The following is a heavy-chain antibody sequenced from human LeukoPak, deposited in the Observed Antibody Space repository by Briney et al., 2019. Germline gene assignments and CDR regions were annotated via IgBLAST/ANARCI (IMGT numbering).Heavy chain of an antibody. Sequence: SETLPLTCAVYGGSFSAFFWRWLRRPPGEGLERFGEINHSGSSNSNSSLKSRITLLVDTSKNQLSLRLISVYITVREAEIQIPIKNFFDPWGQGTLVTVPS. CDR2: INHSGSS. D-gene: IGHD1-20*01. J-gene: IGHJ5*02. CDR1: GGSFSAFF. V-gene: IGHV4-34*01. CDR3: IPIKNFFDP.